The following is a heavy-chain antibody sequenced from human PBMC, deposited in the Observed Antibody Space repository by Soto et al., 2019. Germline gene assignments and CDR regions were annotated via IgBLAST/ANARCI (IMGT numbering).Heavy chain of an antibody. CDR2: IHYSGST. CDR1: GGSISSYY. Sequence: PSETLSLTCTVSGGSISSYYWGWIRQPPGKGLEWIGYIHYSGSTNYNPSLRSRVTISVDTPKNQFSLKVNSMTAADTAIYYCARGGVAARKGRWFDPWGQGTLVNVS. V-gene: IGHV4-59*01. CDR3: ARGGVAARKGRWFDP. D-gene: IGHD6-25*01. J-gene: IGHJ5*02.